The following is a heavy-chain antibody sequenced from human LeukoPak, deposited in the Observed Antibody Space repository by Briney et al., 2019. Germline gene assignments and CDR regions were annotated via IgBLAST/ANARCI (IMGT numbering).Heavy chain of an antibody. V-gene: IGHV4-39*07. Sequence: PSETLSLTCTVSGGSLISSSDLWVWIRQPPGKGLEWIGGIYYSGSTYYDPSLKSRVTISVDTSKNQFSLKLSSVTAADTAVYFCARARNYYDSSDYYYEGDAFDIWGQGTMVTVSS. CDR1: GGSLISSSDL. CDR2: IYYSGST. D-gene: IGHD3-22*01. J-gene: IGHJ3*02. CDR3: ARARNYYDSSDYYYEGDAFDI.